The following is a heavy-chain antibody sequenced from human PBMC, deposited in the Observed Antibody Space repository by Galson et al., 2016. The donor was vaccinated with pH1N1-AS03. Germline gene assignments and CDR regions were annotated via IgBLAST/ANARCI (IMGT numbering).Heavy chain of an antibody. V-gene: IGHV4-31*03. CDR3: ASVSLAYCSSTSCFRFDP. CDR2: IYDSGNT. D-gene: IGHD2-2*01. CDR1: GGSISSGNYF. Sequence: TLSLTCTVSGGSISSGNYFWHWIRQHPGKGLEWIGLIYDSGNTFYNPSLKSRVSISVDTYKNQFSLKLNSVTAADTAVYYCASVSLAYCSSTSCFRFDPWGQGTLVTVSS. J-gene: IGHJ5*02.